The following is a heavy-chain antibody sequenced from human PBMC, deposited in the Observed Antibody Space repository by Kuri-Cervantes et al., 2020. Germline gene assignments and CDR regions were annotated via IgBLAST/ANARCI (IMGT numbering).Heavy chain of an antibody. D-gene: IGHD4-17*01. CDR3: AKEGGGYGDYAAFDI. J-gene: IGHJ3*02. V-gene: IGHV3-30*18. CDR1: GFTFSSYG. Sequence: GESLKISCAASGFTFSSYGMHWVRQAPGKGLEWVAVISYDGSNKYYADSVKGRFTISRDNSKNTLYLQMNSLRAEDTAVYYCAKEGGGYGDYAAFDIWGQGTMVTVSS. CDR2: ISYDGSNK.